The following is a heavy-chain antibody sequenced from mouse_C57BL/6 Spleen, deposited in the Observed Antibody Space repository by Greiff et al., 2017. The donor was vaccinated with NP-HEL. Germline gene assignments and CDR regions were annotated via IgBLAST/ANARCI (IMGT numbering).Heavy chain of an antibody. V-gene: IGHV1-54*01. CDR2: INPGSGGT. J-gene: IGHJ1*03. D-gene: IGHD2-5*01. CDR1: GYAFTNYL. CDR3: ARGYYSNAGYFDV. Sequence: VQLQESGAELVRPGTSVKVSCKASGYAFTNYLIEWVKQRPGQGLEWIGVINPGSGGTNYNEKFKGKATLTADKSSSTAYMQLSSLTSEDSAVYFCARGYYSNAGYFDVWGTGTTVTVSS.